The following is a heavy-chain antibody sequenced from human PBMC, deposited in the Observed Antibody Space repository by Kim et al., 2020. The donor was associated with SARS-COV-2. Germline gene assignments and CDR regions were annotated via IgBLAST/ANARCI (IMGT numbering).Heavy chain of an antibody. CDR2: IYDSGST. CDR3: ARDSRGALRGIVVVPAATCDP. Sequence: SETLSLTCTVSGGSISSSSYYWGWIRQPPGKGLEWIGSIYDSGSTYYNPSLKSRVTISVDTSKNQFSLKLSSVTAADTAVYYCARDSRGALRGIVVVPAATCDPWGQGTLVTVSS. D-gene: IGHD2-2*01. J-gene: IGHJ5*02. V-gene: IGHV4-39*02. CDR1: GGSISSSSYY.